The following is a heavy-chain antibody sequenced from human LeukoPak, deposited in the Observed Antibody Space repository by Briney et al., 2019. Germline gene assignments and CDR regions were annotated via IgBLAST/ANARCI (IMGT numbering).Heavy chain of an antibody. CDR3: ARGIVGSRFDP. J-gene: IGHJ5*02. CDR1: GDSVSSHY. CDR2: IYYSGST. V-gene: IGHV4-59*02. Sequence: SETLSLTCTVSGDSVSSHYWSWIRQPPGKGLEWIGYIYYSGSTNYNPSLKSRVTISVDTSKNQFSLKLTSVTAADTAVYYCARGIVGSRFDPWGQGTLVTVSS. D-gene: IGHD1-26*01.